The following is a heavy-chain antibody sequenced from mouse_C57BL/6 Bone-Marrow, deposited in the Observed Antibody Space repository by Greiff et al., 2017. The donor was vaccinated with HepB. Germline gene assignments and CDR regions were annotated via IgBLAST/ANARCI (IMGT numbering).Heavy chain of an antibody. J-gene: IGHJ3*01. V-gene: IGHV2-9-1*01. CDR3: ARLDSSGYPAWFAY. CDR2: IWTGGGT. CDR1: GFSLTSYA. Sequence: VQLVESGPGLVAPSQSLSITCTVSGFSLTSYAISWVRQPPGKGLEWLGVIWTGGGTNYNSALKSRLSISKDNSKSQVFLKMNSLQTDDTARYYCARLDSSGYPAWFAYWGQGTLVTVSA. D-gene: IGHD3-2*02.